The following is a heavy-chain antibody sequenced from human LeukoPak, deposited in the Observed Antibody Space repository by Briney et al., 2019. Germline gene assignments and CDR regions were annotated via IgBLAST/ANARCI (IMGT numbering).Heavy chain of an antibody. V-gene: IGHV4-4*07. CDR1: GGSISSSY. Sequence: SETLSLTCTVSGGSISSSYWSWMRQPAGKGLEWIGRIYYNGNTNYRPSLKSRVTMSLDTSKNQFSLKLNSVTAADTAVYYCARGSVAGSHVYFDSWGQGTLVTVSS. J-gene: IGHJ4*02. CDR2: IYYNGNT. CDR3: ARGSVAGSHVYFDS. D-gene: IGHD6-19*01.